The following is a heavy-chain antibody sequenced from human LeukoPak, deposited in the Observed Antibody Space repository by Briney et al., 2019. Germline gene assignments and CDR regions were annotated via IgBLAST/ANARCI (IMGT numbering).Heavy chain of an antibody. D-gene: IGHD3-22*01. CDR2: ISGSGGSA. CDR1: GFTFSSYA. Sequence: SGGSLRLSCAASGFTFSSYAMSWVRQAPGKGLEWVSAISGSGGSAYYADSVKGRFTISRDNSKNTLYLQMNSLRAEDTAVYYCAVKGYYYDSSGFKALDYWGQGTLVTVSS. J-gene: IGHJ4*02. V-gene: IGHV3-23*01. CDR3: AVKGYYYDSSGFKALDY.